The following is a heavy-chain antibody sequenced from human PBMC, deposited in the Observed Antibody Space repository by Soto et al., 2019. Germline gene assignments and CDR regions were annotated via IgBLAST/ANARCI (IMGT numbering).Heavy chain of an antibody. D-gene: IGHD2-8*01. CDR2: IWYDGSNK. Sequence: QVQLVESGGGVVQPGRSLRLSCAASGFTFSSYGMHWVRQAPGKGLEWVAVIWYDGSNKYYADSVKGRFTISRDNSKITLYLQMNSLRAEDTAVYYCARGGGVLMAYATAFDIWGQGTMVTVSS. J-gene: IGHJ3*02. V-gene: IGHV3-33*01. CDR3: ARGGGVLMAYATAFDI. CDR1: GFTFSSYG.